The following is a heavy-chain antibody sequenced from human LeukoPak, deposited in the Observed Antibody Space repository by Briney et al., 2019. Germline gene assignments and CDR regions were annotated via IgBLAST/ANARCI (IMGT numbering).Heavy chain of an antibody. V-gene: IGHV1-18*01. D-gene: IGHD4-17*01. CDR2: ISAYNGNT. J-gene: IGHJ2*01. Sequence: ASVKVSCKASGYTFTSYGISWVRQAPGQGLEWMGWISAYNGNTNYAQKLQGRVTMTTDTSTSTAYMELSSLRSEDTAVYYCATGANFEGYGDRPQWYFDLWGRGTLVTVSS. CDR1: GYTFTSYG. CDR3: ATGANFEGYGDRPQWYFDL.